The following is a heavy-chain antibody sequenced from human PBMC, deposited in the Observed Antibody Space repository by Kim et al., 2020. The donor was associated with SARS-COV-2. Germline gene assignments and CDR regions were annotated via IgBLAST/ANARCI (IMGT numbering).Heavy chain of an antibody. CDR3: ARDGGSFDGGFDY. CDR1: GYTSTGYY. J-gene: IGHJ4*02. V-gene: IGHV1-2*02. Sequence: ASVKVSCKASGYTSTGYYMHWVRQAPGQGLEWMGWINPNSGGTNYAQKFQGRVTMTRDTSISTAYMELSRLRSDDTAVYYCARDGGSFDGGFDYWGQGTLVTVSS. D-gene: IGHD3-16*01. CDR2: INPNSGGT.